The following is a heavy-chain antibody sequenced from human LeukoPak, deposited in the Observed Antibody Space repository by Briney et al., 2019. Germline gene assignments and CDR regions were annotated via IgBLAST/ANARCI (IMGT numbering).Heavy chain of an antibody. J-gene: IGHJ5*02. D-gene: IGHD3-10*01. CDR1: GGSFSGYY. V-gene: IGHV4-34*01. CDR2: INHSGST. CDR3: ARRRVRGVIITKRANWFDP. Sequence: SETLSLTCAVYGGSFSGYYWSWIRQPPGKGLEWIGEINHSGSTNYNPSLKSRVTISVDTSKNQFSLKLSSVTAADTAVYYCARRRVRGVIITKRANWFDPWGQGTLVTVSS.